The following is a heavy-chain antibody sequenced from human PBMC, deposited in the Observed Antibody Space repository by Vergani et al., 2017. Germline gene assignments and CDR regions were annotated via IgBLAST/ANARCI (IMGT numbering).Heavy chain of an antibody. CDR3: ARDRILLRGAGGMDV. J-gene: IGHJ6*02. CDR2: IYHSGST. D-gene: IGHD3-10*01. CDR1: GGSHRSSNW. V-gene: IGHV4-4*03. Sequence: QVQPQESGPGPVKPLGTPSPPRPVSGGSHRSSNWLSWVRQPPGKGLEGIGEIYHSGSTNHHPSLKSRVTISVNKSKNQFSLKLSSVTAADTAVYYCARDRILLRGAGGMDVWGQGTTVTVSS.